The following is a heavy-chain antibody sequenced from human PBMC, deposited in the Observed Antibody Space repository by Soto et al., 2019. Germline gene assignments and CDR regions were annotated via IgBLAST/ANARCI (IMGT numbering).Heavy chain of an antibody. CDR1: GGTFSSYT. J-gene: IGHJ5*02. CDR2: IIPILGIA. Sequence: GASVKVSCKASGGTFSSYTISWVRQAPGQGLEWMGRIIPILGIANYAQKFQGRVTITADKSTSTAYMELSSLRSEDTAVYYCARGVWSGYFREPWGQGTLVTVSS. D-gene: IGHD3-3*01. V-gene: IGHV1-69*02. CDR3: ARGVWSGYFREP.